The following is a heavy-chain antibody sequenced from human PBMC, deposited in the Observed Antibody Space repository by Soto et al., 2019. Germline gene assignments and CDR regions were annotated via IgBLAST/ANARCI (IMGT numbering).Heavy chain of an antibody. V-gene: IGHV4-31*03. Sequence: QVQLQESGPGLVKPSQTLSLTCTVSGGSISSGGYYWSWIRQHPGKGLEWIGYIYYSGSTYYNPSFKSRVTISVDTSKNQFSLKLSSVTAADTAVYYCARDPIYYDILTGIPRRYYYGMDVWGQGTTVTVSS. CDR3: ARDPIYYDILTGIPRRYYYGMDV. CDR1: GGSISSGGYY. J-gene: IGHJ6*02. CDR2: IYYSGST. D-gene: IGHD3-9*01.